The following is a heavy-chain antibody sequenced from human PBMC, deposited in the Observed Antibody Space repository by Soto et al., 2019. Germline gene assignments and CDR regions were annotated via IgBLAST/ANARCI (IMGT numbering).Heavy chain of an antibody. J-gene: IGHJ6*02. CDR1: GSTFSSYG. CDR3: ARLQLLVGGYYYGLDV. D-gene: IGHD6-19*01. Sequence: ESGGGVVQPGRSLRLSCAASGSTFSSYGMHWVRQAPGKGLEWVAVIWYDGSNKYYADSVKGRFTISRDNSKNTLYLQMNSLRAEDTAVYYCARLQLLVGGYYYGLDVWGQGTTVTVSS. V-gene: IGHV3-33*01. CDR2: IWYDGSNK.